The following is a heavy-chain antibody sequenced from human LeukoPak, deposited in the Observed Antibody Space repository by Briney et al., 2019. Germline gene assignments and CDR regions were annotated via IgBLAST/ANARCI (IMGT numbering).Heavy chain of an antibody. CDR2: ISGSGGST. V-gene: IGHV3-23*01. D-gene: IGHD6-19*01. CDR1: GFTLSSYA. Sequence: GGSLRLSCAASGFTLSSYAMNWVRQAPGKGLEWVSAISGSGGSTYYADSVKGRFTISRDNSRNTLYLQMNSLRAEDTAVYYCAKDRSSGWYYDSWGQGSLVTVSS. CDR3: AKDRSSGWYYDS. J-gene: IGHJ4*02.